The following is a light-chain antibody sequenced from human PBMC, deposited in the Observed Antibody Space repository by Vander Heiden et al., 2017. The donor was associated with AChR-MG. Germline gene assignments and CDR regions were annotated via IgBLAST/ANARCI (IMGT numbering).Light chain of an antibody. CDR3: QQRRDWPIT. V-gene: IGKV3-11*01. Sequence: DILLSPPPHPVSLSPGESATLPFRANPSLYIYLAWYQQKPGQAPRLLIHDTSNRATGTPGRFSGSGSGTDFTLTISSLEPEDFAVYYCQQRRDWPITFGGGTKVEIK. CDR2: DTS. J-gene: IGKJ4*01. CDR1: PSLYIY.